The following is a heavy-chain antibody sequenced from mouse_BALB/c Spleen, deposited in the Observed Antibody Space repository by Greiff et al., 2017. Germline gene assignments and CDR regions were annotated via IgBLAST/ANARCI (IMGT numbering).Heavy chain of an antibody. CDR3: ARGDCSGSSYWYFDV. CDR2: ISSGGST. CDR1: GFTFSSYA. V-gene: IGHV5-6-5*01. J-gene: IGHJ1*01. Sequence: EVHLVESGGGLVKPGGSLKLSCAASGFTFSSYAMSWVRQTPEKRLEWVASISSGGSTYYPDSVKGRFTISRDNAWNVLYLQMSSLRSEDTAMYYSARGDCSGSSYWYFDVWGAGTTVTVSS. D-gene: IGHD1-1*01.